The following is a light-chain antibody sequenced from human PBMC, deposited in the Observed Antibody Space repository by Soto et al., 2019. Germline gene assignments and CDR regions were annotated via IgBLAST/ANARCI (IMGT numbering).Light chain of an antibody. Sequence: QMNQSPSFLSAFVGSKGNNTCRAGQGIRQFLAWYQQKPGKVPKLLIYAASTLQSGVPSRFSGSGSGTDFTLTISSLQPEDVATYYCQKYNSAPFTFGPGTKVDIK. V-gene: IGKV1-27*01. CDR1: QGIRQF. CDR2: AAS. J-gene: IGKJ3*01. CDR3: QKYNSAPFT.